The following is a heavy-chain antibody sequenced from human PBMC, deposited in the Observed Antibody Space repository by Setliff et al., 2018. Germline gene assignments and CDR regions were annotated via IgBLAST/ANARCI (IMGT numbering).Heavy chain of an antibody. D-gene: IGHD3-3*01. J-gene: IGHJ6*03. Sequence: PSETLSLTCTVSGDSIRRGDYWSWIRQHPGKGLEWIGYIHHSGETFYNPSLRSRVIISVDTSKNQFSLKVTSLIAADTAVYYCARDFSTPHFGVARGSYYYYYMDVWGKGTTVTVSS. CDR2: IHHSGET. V-gene: IGHV4-31*03. CDR1: GDSIRRGDY. CDR3: ARDFSTPHFGVARGSYYYYYMDV.